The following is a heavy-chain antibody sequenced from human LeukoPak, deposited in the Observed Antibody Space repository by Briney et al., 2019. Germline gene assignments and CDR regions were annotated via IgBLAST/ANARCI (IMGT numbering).Heavy chain of an antibody. CDR3: ARDLHRVVVRGVPHYYYYMDV. CDR1: GYTFTSYD. J-gene: IGHJ6*03. V-gene: IGHV1-18*01. CDR2: ISTYNGNT. D-gene: IGHD3-10*01. Sequence: ASVKVSCKASGYTFTSYDINWLRQATGQGLEWMGWISTYNGNTNYAQKLQGRVTMTTDTSTSTAYMELRSLRSDDTAVYYCARDLHRVVVRGVPHYYYYMDVWGKGTTVTISS.